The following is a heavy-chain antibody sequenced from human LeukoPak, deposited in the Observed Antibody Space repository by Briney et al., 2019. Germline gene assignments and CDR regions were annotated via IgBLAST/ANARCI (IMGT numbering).Heavy chain of an antibody. V-gene: IGHV4-39*07. CDR1: GGSITSSSYY. CDR2: IYYSGST. J-gene: IGHJ4*02. CDR3: ARGYYFDYWGQGTQFDY. Sequence: SETLSLTCTVSGGSITSSSYYWGWIRQPPGKGLEWIGTIYYSGSTYYNPSLKSRVTISVDTSKNQFSLKLSSVTAADTAVYYCARGYYFDYWGQGTQFDYRGQGTLVTVSS. D-gene: IGHD2/OR15-2a*01.